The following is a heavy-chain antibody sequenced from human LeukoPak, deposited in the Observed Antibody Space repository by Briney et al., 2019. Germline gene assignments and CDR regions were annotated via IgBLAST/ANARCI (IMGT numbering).Heavy chain of an antibody. D-gene: IGHD4-23*01. V-gene: IGHV1-69*06. CDR3: ASYYGGNRNYFDY. Sequence: SVKVSCKASGGTFSSYAISWVRQAPGQGLEWMGGIIPIFGTANYAQKFQGRVTITADKSTSTAYMELSSLRSEDTAVYYCASYYGGNRNYFDYWGQGTLVTVSS. CDR1: GGTFSSYA. CDR2: IIPIFGTA. J-gene: IGHJ4*02.